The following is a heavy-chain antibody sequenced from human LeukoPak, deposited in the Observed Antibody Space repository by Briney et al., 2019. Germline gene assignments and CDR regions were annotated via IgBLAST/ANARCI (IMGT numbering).Heavy chain of an antibody. CDR2: ISGSGGNT. D-gene: IGHD3-3*01. V-gene: IGHV3-23*01. J-gene: IGHJ4*02. CDR1: GFTFSNYA. CDR3: ARVNFWSGYDY. Sequence: PGGSLRLSCAASGFTFSNYAMSWVRQAPGKGLEWVSGISGSGGNTYYADSVKGRFTISRDKSKNTLYLQMNSLRAEDTAVYYCARVNFWSGYDYWGQGTLVTVSS.